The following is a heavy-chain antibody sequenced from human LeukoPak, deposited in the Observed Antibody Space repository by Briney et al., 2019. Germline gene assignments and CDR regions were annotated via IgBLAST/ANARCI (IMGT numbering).Heavy chain of an antibody. D-gene: IGHD2-2*02. CDR2: IIPIFGTA. Sequence: SVKVSCKASGGTFSSYAISWVRQAPGQGLEWMGGIIPIFGTANYAQKFQGRVTMTEDTSTDTAYMELSSLRSEDTAVYYCATVGDCSSTSCYIVWGQGTLVTVSS. J-gene: IGHJ4*02. V-gene: IGHV1-69*06. CDR1: GGTFSSYA. CDR3: ATVGDCSSTSCYIV.